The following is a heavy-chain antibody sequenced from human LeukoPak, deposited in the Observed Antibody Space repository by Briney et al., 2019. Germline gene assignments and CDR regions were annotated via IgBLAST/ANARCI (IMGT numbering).Heavy chain of an antibody. D-gene: IGHD2-2*01. CDR1: GLTFSSYG. CDR3: VGDTSSQAGGDWFDP. CDR2: ISYDGSNK. V-gene: IGHV3-30*03. J-gene: IGHJ5*02. Sequence: GGSLRLSCAASGLTFSSYGMHWVRQAPGKGLEWVAVISYDGSNKYYADSVKGRFTISRDNSKNSLYLHLSSLRADDTAIYYCVGDTSSQAGGDWFDPWGQGTLVTVSS.